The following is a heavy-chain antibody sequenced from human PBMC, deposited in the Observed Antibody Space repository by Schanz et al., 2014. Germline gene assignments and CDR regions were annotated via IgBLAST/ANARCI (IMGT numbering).Heavy chain of an antibody. Sequence: QVQLVESGGGLVKPGGSLRLSCAASGFIFNDYYMNWIRQAPGKGLEWLSYISRDGTTSYYADSVKGRFTISRDNAKNSLYLQMNSLRADDTAVYYCAKELYSGSHYGWFDPWGQGTLVTVSS. CDR2: ISRDGTTS. V-gene: IGHV3-11*01. CDR1: GFIFNDYY. J-gene: IGHJ5*02. CDR3: AKELYSGSHYGWFDP. D-gene: IGHD1-26*01.